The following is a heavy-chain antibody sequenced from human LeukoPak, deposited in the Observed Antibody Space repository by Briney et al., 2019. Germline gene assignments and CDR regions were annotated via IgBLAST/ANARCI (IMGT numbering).Heavy chain of an antibody. CDR3: ARGRGTTGTTYYFEK. D-gene: IGHD4-17*01. J-gene: IGHJ4*02. CDR2: IYSSGTT. CDR1: GGSISNDNYY. V-gene: IGHV4-61*02. Sequence: PSETLSLTCTVSGGSISNDNYYWSWIRQPAGRGLEWIGRIYSSGTTNYNPSLKSRVIISVNTSKNQFSLTVASVTAAGTAVYYCARGRGTTGTTYYFEKWGQGTRVIVSS.